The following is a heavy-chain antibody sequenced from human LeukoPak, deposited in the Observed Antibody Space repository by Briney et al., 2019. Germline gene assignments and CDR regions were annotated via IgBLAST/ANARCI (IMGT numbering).Heavy chain of an antibody. CDR2: IYSGGST. CDR3: ARNVDGYIDY. CDR1: GFTVSSNY. D-gene: IGHD5-24*01. Sequence: PGGSLRLSCAASGFTVSSNYMSWARQAPGKGLEWVSVIYSGGSTYYADSVKGRFTISRDNSKNTLYLQMNSLRAEDTAVYYCARNVDGYIDYWGQGTLVTVSS. J-gene: IGHJ4*02. V-gene: IGHV3-53*01.